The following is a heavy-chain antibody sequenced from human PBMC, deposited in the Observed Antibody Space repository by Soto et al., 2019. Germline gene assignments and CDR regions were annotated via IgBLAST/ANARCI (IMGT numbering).Heavy chain of an antibody. CDR1: GGSFSDYY. D-gene: IGHD6-13*01. CDR2: INPSAST. J-gene: IGHJ5*02. CDR3: ARKQMRISAAQKGDWFDP. V-gene: IGHV4-34*01. Sequence: QVQLQQWGAGLLKPSETLSLTCAVYGGSFSDYYWNWIRQPPGKGLEWIGEINPSASTSYNPSLKSRVSFSVDTSKSQFSLRLISVTAADTGVYYCARKQMRISAAQKGDWFDPWGQGTLVTVSS.